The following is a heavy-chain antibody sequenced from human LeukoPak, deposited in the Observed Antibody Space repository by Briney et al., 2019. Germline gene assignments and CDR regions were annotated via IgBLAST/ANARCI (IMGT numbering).Heavy chain of an antibody. V-gene: IGHV3-23*01. D-gene: IGHD1-26*01. CDR1: GFTFSSYS. CDR2: ISASGGST. Sequence: PGGSLRLSCAASGFTFSSYSMNWVRQAPGKGLEWVSAISASGGSTYYADSVKGRFTTSRDTSKNTLYLQMNSLRAEDTALYYCAKDISGSWTDKYFDYWGQGTLVTVSS. CDR3: AKDISGSWTDKYFDY. J-gene: IGHJ4*02.